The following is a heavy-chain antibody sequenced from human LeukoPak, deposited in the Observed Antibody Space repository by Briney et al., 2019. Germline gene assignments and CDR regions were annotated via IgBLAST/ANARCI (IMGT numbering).Heavy chain of an antibody. V-gene: IGHV1-2*06. CDR2: INPYSGDT. CDR1: GYTFTGYH. CDR3: ARDQGSLTRSWYTGY. Sequence: ASVKVSCKASGYTFTGYHIHWVRQAPGQGLEWMGRINPYSGDTNFAQKFQGRVTMTRDTSITTAYMDLSSLTPDDTAVYFCARDQGSLTRSWYTGYWGQGTQVTVTS. J-gene: IGHJ4*02. D-gene: IGHD6-13*01.